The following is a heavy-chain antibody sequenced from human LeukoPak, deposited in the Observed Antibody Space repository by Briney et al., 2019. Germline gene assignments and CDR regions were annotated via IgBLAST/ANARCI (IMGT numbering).Heavy chain of an antibody. CDR1: GGSISSYY. D-gene: IGHD3-9*01. V-gene: IGHV4-59*01. CDR2: IYYSGST. J-gene: IGHJ4*02. Sequence: SETLSLTCTVSGGSISSYYWSWIRQPPGKGLEWIGYIYYSGSTNYNPSLKSRVTISVDTSKNQFSLKLSSVTAADTAVYYCARADYDILTGYTGFDYWGQGTLVTVSS. CDR3: ARADYDILTGYTGFDY.